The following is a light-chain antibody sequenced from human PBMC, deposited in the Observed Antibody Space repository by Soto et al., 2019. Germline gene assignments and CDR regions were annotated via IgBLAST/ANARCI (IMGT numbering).Light chain of an antibody. V-gene: IGKV1-8*01. Sequence: AIRMTQSPSSFAASTGDRVTITCRASQGISSYLAWYQQKPGKAPKLLIYAASTLQSGVPSRFSGSGSGTDFTLTISCLQSEDFATYYCQQYYSYPPGTFGQGTRLE. J-gene: IGKJ5*01. CDR1: QGISSY. CDR2: AAS. CDR3: QQYYSYPPGT.